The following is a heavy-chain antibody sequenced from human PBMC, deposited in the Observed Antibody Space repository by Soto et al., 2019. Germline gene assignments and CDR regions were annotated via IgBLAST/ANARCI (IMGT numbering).Heavy chain of an antibody. D-gene: IGHD3-22*01. Sequence: QVQLQESGPGLVKPSQTLSLTCTASGGSISSGGYYWSWIRQHPGKGLEWIGYIYHSGSTYYSAPLRSRITRSLDTSKNQLTLQLSSVTAEDTAVYYCARHYGYDSGKSDAFDIWGQGTMVTVSS. CDR1: GGSISSGGYY. J-gene: IGHJ3*02. CDR2: IYHSGST. CDR3: ARHYGYDSGKSDAFDI. V-gene: IGHV4-31*03.